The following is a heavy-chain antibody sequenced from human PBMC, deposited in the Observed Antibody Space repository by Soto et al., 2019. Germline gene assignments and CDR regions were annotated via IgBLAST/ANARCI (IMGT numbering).Heavy chain of an antibody. CDR3: ARENVDTAMVTSSGYMDV. V-gene: IGHV4-34*01. D-gene: IGHD5-18*01. J-gene: IGHJ6*03. CDR1: GASFSGYY. CDR2: INHSGST. Sequence: PSETLSLTCAAYGASFSGYYWSWIRQPPGKGLEWIGEINHSGSTNYNPSLKSRVTISVDTSKNQFSLKLSSVTAADTAVYYCARENVDTAMVTSSGYMDVWGKGTTVTVSS.